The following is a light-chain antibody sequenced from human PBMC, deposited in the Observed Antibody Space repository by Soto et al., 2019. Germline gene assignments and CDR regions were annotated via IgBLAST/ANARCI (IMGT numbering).Light chain of an antibody. CDR3: QQSYSTPN. CDR1: QSISSY. Sequence: IQMTQSPSSLSASVGDRVTITCRASQSISSYLNWYQQKPGKAPKLLIYAASSLQSGVPSRFSGSGSGTDFTLTISSLQPEDFATYYCQQSYSTPNFGQGTRLEIK. CDR2: AAS. V-gene: IGKV1-39*01. J-gene: IGKJ5*01.